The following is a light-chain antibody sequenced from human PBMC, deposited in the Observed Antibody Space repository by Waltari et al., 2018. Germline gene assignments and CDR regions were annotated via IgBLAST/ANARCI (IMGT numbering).Light chain of an antibody. CDR3: HHYYIPPLT. CDR2: WAS. J-gene: IGKJ5*01. Sequence: DIVLTQSPDSLAVSLGERATINFKSSQSLLSSFNSNPYIAWYQQKPGQPPKLLINWASARGSGVPERFSGSGSETDFTLTISSLQAEDVAVYYCHHYYIPPLTFGQGTRLEIK. CDR1: QSLLSSFNSNPY. V-gene: IGKV4-1*01.